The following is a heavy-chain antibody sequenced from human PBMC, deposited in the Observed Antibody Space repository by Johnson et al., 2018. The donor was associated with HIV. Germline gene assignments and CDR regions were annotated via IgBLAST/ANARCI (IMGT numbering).Heavy chain of an antibody. CDR3: AREDTSDHAFDI. Sequence: QVQLVESGGGVVQPGRSLRLSCAASGFTFSSYAMHWVRQAPGKGLEWVAVISYDGSNKYYADSVKGRFTISRDNSQHSLYLQMNSQRTEDTAWYYRAREDTSDHAFDIWGQGTMVTVSS. J-gene: IGHJ3*02. V-gene: IGHV3-30-3*01. CDR2: ISYDGSNK. CDR1: GFTFSSYA.